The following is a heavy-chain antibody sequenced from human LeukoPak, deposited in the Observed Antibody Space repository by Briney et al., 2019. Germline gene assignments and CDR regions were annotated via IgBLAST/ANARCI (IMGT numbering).Heavy chain of an antibody. CDR2: IWYDGSYK. CDR1: GFTFSNYG. D-gene: IGHD6-13*01. Sequence: GGSLRLPCAASGFTFSNYGMHWVRQAPGKGLDWVAVIWYDGSYKYYADSVKGRFTISRDNSKNTLYLQMNSLRAEDTAVYYCAKVVQYTASTGTGLDYWGQGTLVTVSS. V-gene: IGHV3-33*06. J-gene: IGHJ4*02. CDR3: AKVVQYTASTGTGLDY.